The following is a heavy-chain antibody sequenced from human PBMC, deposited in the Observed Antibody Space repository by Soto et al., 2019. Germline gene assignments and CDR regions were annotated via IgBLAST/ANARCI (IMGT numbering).Heavy chain of an antibody. CDR2: IYWDDDK. CDR1: GFSLSTSGVG. Sequence: QITLKESGPTLVKPTQTLTLTCTFSGFSLSTSGVGVGWIRQPPGKALEWLALIYWDDDKRYSPSLKSRLTITKDRPKDLAVLTMANMDPADTAPYNCALSGHVLRYFDWFLYWGQGTLVLVSS. D-gene: IGHD3-9*01. V-gene: IGHV2-5*02. J-gene: IGHJ4*02. CDR3: ALSGHVLRYFDWFLY.